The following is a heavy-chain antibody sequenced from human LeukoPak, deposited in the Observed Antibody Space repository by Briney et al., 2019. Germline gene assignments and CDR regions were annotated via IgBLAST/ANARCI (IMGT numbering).Heavy chain of an antibody. V-gene: IGHV1-2*02. Sequence: ASVKLSCKASGYTFTGYYMHWVRQAPGQGLEWMGWINPNSGGTNYAQKFQGRVTMTRDTSISTAYMELSRLRSDDTAVYYCARGSTRYSSSWYSLGNWFDPWGQGTLVTVSS. J-gene: IGHJ5*02. CDR3: ARGSTRYSSSWYSLGNWFDP. CDR1: GYTFTGYY. D-gene: IGHD6-13*01. CDR2: INPNSGGT.